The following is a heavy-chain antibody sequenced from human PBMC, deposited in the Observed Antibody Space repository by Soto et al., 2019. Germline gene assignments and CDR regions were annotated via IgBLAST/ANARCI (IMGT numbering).Heavy chain of an antibody. CDR2: IWYDGSHE. V-gene: IGHV3-33*01. D-gene: IGHD6-19*01. J-gene: IGHJ4*02. CDR3: ARDGWYLECYFDY. CDR1: GFTFSNSG. Sequence: QVQLVESGGGVVQPGTSLRLSCSASGFTFSNSGMHWVRQAPGKGLEWAAAIWYDGSHEYYADSVKGRFTISRDNSNNTLYLEMNSLRAEDTAVYYCARDGWYLECYFDYWGQGTQVTVSS.